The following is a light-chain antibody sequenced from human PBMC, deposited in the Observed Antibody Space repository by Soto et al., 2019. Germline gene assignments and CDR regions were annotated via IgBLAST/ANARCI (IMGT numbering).Light chain of an antibody. Sequence: QPVLTQPPSASASLGASVKLTSTLSSGHYSYAIAWHQQQPEKGPRYLMKLNSDGSHSKGDGIPDRFSGSSSGAERYLTISSLQSEDEADYYCQTWSTDIRVFGGGTKVTVL. CDR1: SGHYSYA. CDR2: LNSDGSH. CDR3: QTWSTDIRV. J-gene: IGLJ3*02. V-gene: IGLV4-69*01.